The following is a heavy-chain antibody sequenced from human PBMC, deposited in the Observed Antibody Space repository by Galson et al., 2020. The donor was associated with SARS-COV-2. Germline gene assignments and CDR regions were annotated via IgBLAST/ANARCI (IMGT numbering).Heavy chain of an antibody. CDR1: GRSFSGYY. CDR2: INHSGST. J-gene: IGHJ6*03. D-gene: IGHD6-13*01. Sequence: SETLSLTCAVYGRSFSGYYWSWIRQPPGKGLEWIGDINHSGSTNYNPSLKSRVTISVDTSKNQFSLRLSSVTAADTAVYYCARGPQYSSSNYYYYYYMDVWGKGTTVTISS. CDR3: ARGPQYSSSNYYYYYYMDV. V-gene: IGHV4-34*01.